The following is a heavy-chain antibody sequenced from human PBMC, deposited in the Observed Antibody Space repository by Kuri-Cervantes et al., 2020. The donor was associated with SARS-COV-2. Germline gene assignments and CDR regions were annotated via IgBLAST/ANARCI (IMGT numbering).Heavy chain of an antibody. CDR3: ARDRDCSSTSRPDAFDI. J-gene: IGHJ3*02. D-gene: IGHD2-2*01. Sequence: GESLKISCAASGFTVSSNYMSWVRQAPGKGLEWVSVIYSGGSTYYADSVKGRFTISRDNSKNTLYLQMNSLRAEDTAVYYCARDRDCSSTSRPDAFDIWGQGTMVTVSS. V-gene: IGHV3-66*02. CDR2: IYSGGST. CDR1: GFTVSSNY.